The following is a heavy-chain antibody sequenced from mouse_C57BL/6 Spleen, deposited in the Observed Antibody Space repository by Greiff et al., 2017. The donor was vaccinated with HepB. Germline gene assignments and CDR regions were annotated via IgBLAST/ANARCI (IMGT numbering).Heavy chain of an antibody. V-gene: IGHV1-64*01. CDR2: IHPNSGST. D-gene: IGHD4-1*01. CDR1: GYTFTSYW. CDR3: AREDLGRFAY. J-gene: IGHJ3*01. Sequence: QVHVKQPGAELVKPGASVKLSCKASGYTFTSYWMHWVKQRPGQGLEWIGMIHPNSGSTNYNEKFKSKATLTVDKSSSTAYMQLSSLTAEDSAVYYCAREDLGRFAYWGQGTLVTVSA.